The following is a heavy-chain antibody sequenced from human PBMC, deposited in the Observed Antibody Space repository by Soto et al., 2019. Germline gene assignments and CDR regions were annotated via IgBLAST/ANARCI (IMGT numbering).Heavy chain of an antibody. CDR1: GGTFSSYA. D-gene: IGHD2-21*02. J-gene: IGHJ5*02. Sequence: SVKVSCKASGGTFSSYAISWVRQAPGQGLEWMGGIIPIFGTADYAQKFQGRVTITADESTSTAYMELSSLRSGDTAVYYCARSGLYCGGDCYSHWFDPWGQGTLVTVPS. CDR2: IIPIFGTA. CDR3: ARSGLYCGGDCYSHWFDP. V-gene: IGHV1-69*13.